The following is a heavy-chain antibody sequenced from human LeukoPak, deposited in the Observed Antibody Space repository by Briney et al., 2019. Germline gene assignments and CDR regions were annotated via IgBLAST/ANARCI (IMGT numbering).Heavy chain of an antibody. V-gene: IGHV4-59*01. Sequence: PSETLSLTCTVSGGSISSYYWSWIRQPPGKGLEWIGYIYYSGSTNYNPSLKSRVTISVDTSKNQFSLKLSSVTAADTAVYYCGSSWYGPWDFDYWGQGTLVTVSS. CDR1: GGSISSYY. CDR3: GSSWYGPWDFDY. J-gene: IGHJ4*02. D-gene: IGHD6-13*01. CDR2: IYYSGST.